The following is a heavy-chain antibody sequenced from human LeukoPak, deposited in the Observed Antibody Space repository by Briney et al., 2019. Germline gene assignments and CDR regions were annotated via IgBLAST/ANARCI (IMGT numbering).Heavy chain of an antibody. D-gene: IGHD2-21*01. CDR3: ARRGLVVVPL. CDR1: GGSVSTTSSY. CDR2: IYYGGST. J-gene: IGHJ4*02. Sequence: PSETLSPTCTVSGGSVSTTSSYWVWVRQPPGKGLEWVGSIYYGGSTHYNLSLKSRLTISVDTSKNQFSLKLTSVTAADTAVYYCARRGLVVVPLWGQGILVTVSS. V-gene: IGHV4-39*01.